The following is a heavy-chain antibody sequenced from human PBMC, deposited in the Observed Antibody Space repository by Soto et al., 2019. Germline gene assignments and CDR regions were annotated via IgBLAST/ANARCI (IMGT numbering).Heavy chain of an antibody. CDR1: GYTFTSYG. D-gene: IGHD1-20*01. J-gene: IGHJ4*02. V-gene: IGHV1-18*01. CDR3: ARDAAIGMNDY. Sequence: QVQLVQSGAEVKKPGASVKVSCKASGYTFTSYGISWVRQAPGQGLEWMGWISAYNGNTKYAQKLQGRATMTTDTSTITTYREPRSLRSDDTAVYYCARDAAIGMNDYWGQGTLVTFSS. CDR2: ISAYNGNT.